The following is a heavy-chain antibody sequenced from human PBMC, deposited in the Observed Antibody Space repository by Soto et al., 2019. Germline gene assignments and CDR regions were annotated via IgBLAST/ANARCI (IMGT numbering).Heavy chain of an antibody. J-gene: IGHJ4*02. CDR2: IYWNDDK. CDR3: AHRPSGWYLFDY. CDR1: GFSRSTSGLG. V-gene: IGHV2-5*01. D-gene: IGHD6-19*01. Sequence: QITLKESGPTLVRPTQTLTLTCTFSGFSRSTSGLGVGWIRQPPGKALEWLALIYWNDDKRYSPSLKARLTITKDTSKTQVVLTMTNMEPVDTATYYCAHRPSGWYLFDYWGQGTLVTVSS.